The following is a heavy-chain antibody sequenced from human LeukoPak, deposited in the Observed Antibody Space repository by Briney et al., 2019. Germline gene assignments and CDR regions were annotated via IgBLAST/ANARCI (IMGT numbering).Heavy chain of an antibody. V-gene: IGHV3-33*01. Sequence: GGSLRLSCAASGITFSSFGMHWVRQAPANGLEWLAFTWYDGSNKYYADSVKGPFTISRDNSKNTLYLQMNSLRAEDTAVYYCARDATVTAGPFDPWGRGTLVTVSS. CDR3: ARDATVTAGPFDP. D-gene: IGHD4-11*01. J-gene: IGHJ5*02. CDR1: GITFSSFG. CDR2: TWYDGSNK.